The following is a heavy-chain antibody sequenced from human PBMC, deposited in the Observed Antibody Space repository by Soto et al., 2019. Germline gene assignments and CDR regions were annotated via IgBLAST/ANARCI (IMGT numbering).Heavy chain of an antibody. J-gene: IGHJ4*02. Sequence: QVTLKESGPVLVKPTETLTLTCTVSGFSLSNAKMGVSWIRQPPGKALEWLAHIFSNDEKSYSTSLKSRLTTSQDTSNSQVVLTMPNMHPVDTATYYCAPTVDPAMVFSRFDYWGQGTLVTVSS. CDR3: APTVDPAMVFSRFDY. V-gene: IGHV2-26*01. CDR2: IFSNDEK. CDR1: GFSLSNAKMG. D-gene: IGHD5-18*01.